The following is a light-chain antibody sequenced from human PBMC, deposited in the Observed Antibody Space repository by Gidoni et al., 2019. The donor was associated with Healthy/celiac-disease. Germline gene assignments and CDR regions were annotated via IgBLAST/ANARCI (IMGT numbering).Light chain of an antibody. J-gene: IGLJ3*02. Sequence: QSALTQPAAVSGSPGQSITISCTGTSSYVGGYNYVSWYQQPPGKAPKLMIYEVSNRPSGVPDRFSGSKSGNTASLTISGLQAEDEADYYCSSYTSSSTWVFGGGTKLTVL. CDR3: SSYTSSSTWV. CDR1: SSYVGGYNY. V-gene: IGLV2-14*01. CDR2: EVS.